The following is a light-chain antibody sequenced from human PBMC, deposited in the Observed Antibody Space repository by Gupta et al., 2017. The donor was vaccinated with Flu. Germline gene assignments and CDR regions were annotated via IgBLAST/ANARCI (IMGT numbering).Light chain of an antibody. CDR1: QSVSSN. V-gene: IGKV3-15*01. Sequence: EIVMTQSPATLSVSPGERATLSCRASQSVSSNLAWYQQKPGQAPRLLIYGASTRATGIPARFSGSGCGTEVTLTISSRQSEDFAVYYCQQYNNWPPYTFGQGTKVEIK. CDR3: QQYNNWPPYT. J-gene: IGKJ2*01. CDR2: GAS.